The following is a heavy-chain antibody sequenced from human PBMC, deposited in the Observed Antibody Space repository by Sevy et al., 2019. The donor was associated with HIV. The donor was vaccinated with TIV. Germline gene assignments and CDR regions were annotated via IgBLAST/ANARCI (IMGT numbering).Heavy chain of an antibody. J-gene: IGHJ6*02. CDR2: INQDGSEK. CDR3: ARVSSIYYDRGYFYAMDV. Sequence: GGSLRLSCAASRFTFCSYWMSWVRQAPGKGLEWVANINQDGSEKYHLDSVKGRFTISRDNAKNSLYLQMNSLRAEDSSVYFCARVSSIYYDRGYFYAMDVWGQGTAVTVSS. CDR1: RFTFCSYW. D-gene: IGHD3-22*01. V-gene: IGHV3-7*01.